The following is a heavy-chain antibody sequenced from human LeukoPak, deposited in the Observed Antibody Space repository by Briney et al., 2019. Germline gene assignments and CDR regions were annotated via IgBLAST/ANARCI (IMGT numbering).Heavy chain of an antibody. V-gene: IGHV3-64D*06. CDR3: VKEGWIQLDGMDV. J-gene: IGHJ6*02. D-gene: IGHD5-18*01. Sequence: GGSLRLSCSASGFTFSSYAMHWVRQAPGKGLEYVSAISSNGGSTYYADSVKGRFTISRDNSKNTLYLQMSSLRAEDTAVYYCVKEGWIQLDGMDVWGQGTTVTVSS. CDR2: ISSNGGST. CDR1: GFTFSSYA.